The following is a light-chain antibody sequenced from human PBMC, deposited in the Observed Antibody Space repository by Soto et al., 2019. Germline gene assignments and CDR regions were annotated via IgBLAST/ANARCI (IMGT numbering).Light chain of an antibody. Sequence: DIQMTQSPSSLSASVGDRVTITCRASQGISHFLAWYQQKPGKVPKLLIYAASILQSGAPPRFSGSGSGTEFTLTISSLQPEDVATYYCQKYNTVPRTFGQGTKVDIK. CDR1: QGISHF. CDR2: AAS. CDR3: QKYNTVPRT. J-gene: IGKJ1*01. V-gene: IGKV1-27*01.